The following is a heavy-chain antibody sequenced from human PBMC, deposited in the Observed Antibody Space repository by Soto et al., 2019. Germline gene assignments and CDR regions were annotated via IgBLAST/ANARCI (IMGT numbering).Heavy chain of an antibody. CDR2: ISYDGSNK. D-gene: IGHD3-9*01. J-gene: IGHJ4*02. Sequence: GGSLRLSCAASGFTFSSYAMHWVRQAPGKGLEWVAVISYDGSNKYYADSVKGRFTISRDNSKNTLYLQMNSLRAEDTAVYYCARDQDDDILTGYDYWGQGTLVTVSS. V-gene: IGHV3-30-3*01. CDR1: GFTFSSYA. CDR3: ARDQDDDILTGYDY.